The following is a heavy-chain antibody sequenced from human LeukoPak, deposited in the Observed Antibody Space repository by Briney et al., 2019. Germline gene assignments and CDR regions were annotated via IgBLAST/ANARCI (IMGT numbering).Heavy chain of an antibody. CDR2: ISSSSYI. CDR1: GFTFSSYS. CDR3: ARDKQNWNYRGVDY. Sequence: GGSLRLSCAASGFTFSSYSMNWVRQAPGKGLECVSSISSSSYIYYADSVKGRFTISRDNAKNSLYLQMNSLRAEDTAVYYCARDKQNWNYRGVDYWGQGTLVTVSS. J-gene: IGHJ4*02. V-gene: IGHV3-21*01. D-gene: IGHD1-7*01.